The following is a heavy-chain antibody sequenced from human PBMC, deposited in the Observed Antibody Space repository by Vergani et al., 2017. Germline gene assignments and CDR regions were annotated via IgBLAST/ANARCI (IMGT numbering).Heavy chain of an antibody. V-gene: IGHV4-61*02. CDR1: GASISTGSHY. CDR2: IYTTGST. Sequence: QVQLQESGPGLVKPSQTLSLTCTVSGASISTGSHYWNWIRQPAGKGLEWLGRIYTTGSTKYNPSLKSRVTMSMDTSKNQFSMKLNSVTAADTAVYYCAREECSGSAWGLDFWGQGTLVTVSS. J-gene: IGHJ4*02. D-gene: IGHD6-19*01. CDR3: AREECSGSAWGLDF.